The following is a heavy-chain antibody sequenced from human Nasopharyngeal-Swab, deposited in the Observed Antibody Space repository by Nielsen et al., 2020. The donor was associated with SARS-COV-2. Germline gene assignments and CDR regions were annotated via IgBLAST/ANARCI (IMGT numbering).Heavy chain of an antibody. CDR2: FSCSSSYL. J-gene: IGHJ6*02. V-gene: IGHV3-21*01. D-gene: IGHD3-3*01. Sequence: SLKLPCAAPGFTFNNYNFNWVRPAPGTGLEWVSSFSCSSSYLYHADPVKGRFTISRDNAKNSLYLQMNSLRAEDTAVYYCARDGLDYDFWSAYFMDVWGQGTTVTVSS. CDR3: ARDGLDYDFWSAYFMDV. CDR1: GFTFNNYN.